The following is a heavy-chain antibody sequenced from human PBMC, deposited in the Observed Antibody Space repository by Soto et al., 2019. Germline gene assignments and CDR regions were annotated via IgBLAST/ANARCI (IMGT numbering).Heavy chain of an antibody. Sequence: EVQLLESGGGLVQPGGSLRLSCAASGFTFSSYAMSWVRQAPGKGLGWVSAISGSGGSTYYADSVKGRFTISRDNSKNTLYLQMNSLRAEDTAVYYCAKDTPDIVVVVAASDAFDIWGQGTMVTVSS. V-gene: IGHV3-23*01. CDR1: GFTFSSYA. D-gene: IGHD2-15*01. J-gene: IGHJ3*02. CDR3: AKDTPDIVVVVAASDAFDI. CDR2: ISGSGGST.